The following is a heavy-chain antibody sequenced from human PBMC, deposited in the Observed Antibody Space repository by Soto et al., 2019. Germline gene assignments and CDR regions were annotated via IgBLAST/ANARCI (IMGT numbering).Heavy chain of an antibody. J-gene: IGHJ4*02. Sequence: QVQLVQSGPEVKIPGASVKVSCKTSGYSFTAYGLAWLRQAPGKRPEWLGWVGTNNANTNYAQKFQGRVTMTTDRSTTTTYMELRSLRSDDTAVYYCARELNTDSSAYYSFAYWGQGTLVTVSS. D-gene: IGHD3-22*01. CDR1: GYSFTAYG. CDR2: VGTNNANT. V-gene: IGHV1-18*01. CDR3: ARELNTDSSAYYSFAY.